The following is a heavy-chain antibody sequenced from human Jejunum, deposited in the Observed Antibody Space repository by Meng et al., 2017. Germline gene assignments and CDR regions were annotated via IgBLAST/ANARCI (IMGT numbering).Heavy chain of an antibody. CDR2: IWYDGSTK. V-gene: IGHV3-33*01. CDR3: AREGLEMVTGPRSDAFDM. J-gene: IGHJ3*02. D-gene: IGHD2-21*02. Sequence: GGSLRLSCVVSGFTFSRYAMHWVRQAPGRGLEWVAVIWYDGSTKYYTESVKGRFTISRDNSKNTLYLQMSRLRAEDTAVYYCAREGLEMVTGPRSDAFDMWGQGTTVTVSS. CDR1: GFTFSRYA.